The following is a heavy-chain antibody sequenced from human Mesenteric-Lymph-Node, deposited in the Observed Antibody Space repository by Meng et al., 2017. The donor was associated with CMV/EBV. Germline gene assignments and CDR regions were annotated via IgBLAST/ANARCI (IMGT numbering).Heavy chain of an antibody. D-gene: IGHD3-10*01. CDR3: ARLFGHDSFDI. Sequence: SCKVSGYTLAELSIHWVRQAPGKGLEWMGGFDPEDGETVYAHKFQGRVTITEDTSTDTTYLDLSGLRSEDTAVYYCARLFGHDSFDIWGLGTKVTV. J-gene: IGHJ3*02. CDR2: FDPEDGET. CDR1: GYTLAELS. V-gene: IGHV1-24*01.